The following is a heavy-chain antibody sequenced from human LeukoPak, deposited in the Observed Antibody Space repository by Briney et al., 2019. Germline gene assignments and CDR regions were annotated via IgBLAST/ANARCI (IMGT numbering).Heavy chain of an antibody. Sequence: SETLSLTCTVSGGSISSSSYYWGWIRQPPGTGLEWIVSIYYSGSTYYNPSLKSRVTISVDTSKNQFSLKLSSVTAADTAVYYCARHNDSSGYYYDPFDYWGQGTLVTVSS. D-gene: IGHD3-22*01. CDR2: IYYSGST. CDR1: GGSISSSSYY. V-gene: IGHV4-39*01. J-gene: IGHJ4*02. CDR3: ARHNDSSGYYYDPFDY.